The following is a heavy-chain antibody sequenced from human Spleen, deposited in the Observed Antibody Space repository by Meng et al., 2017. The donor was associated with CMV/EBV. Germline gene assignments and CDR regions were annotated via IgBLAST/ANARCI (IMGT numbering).Heavy chain of an antibody. D-gene: IGHD2-2*01. CDR1: FTFRADA. Sequence: FTFRADAMSWVRHAPGKGLEWVSGISVSDDDTYYADSVKGRFTMSRDKSKNTVYLQMNSLRAEDTAVYYCAKYQLPSGRISGGPFDYWGQGTLVTVSS. J-gene: IGHJ4*02. CDR2: ISVSDDDT. V-gene: IGHV3-23*01. CDR3: AKYQLPSGRISGGPFDY.